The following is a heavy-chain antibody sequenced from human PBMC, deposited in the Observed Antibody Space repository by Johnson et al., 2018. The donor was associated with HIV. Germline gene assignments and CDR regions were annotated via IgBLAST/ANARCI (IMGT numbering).Heavy chain of an antibody. D-gene: IGHD1-26*01. J-gene: IGHJ3*02. Sequence: VQLVESGGGLVQPGGSLRLSCAASGFTVSSNYMSWVRQAPGKGLEWLSVIYSGGSTYYADSVKGRFTISRDNSKNTLYLQMNSLRAEDTAVYYCAKDLFTEREDDVFDIWGQGTMVTVSS. V-gene: IGHV3-66*01. CDR2: IYSGGST. CDR1: GFTVSSNY. CDR3: AKDLFTEREDDVFDI.